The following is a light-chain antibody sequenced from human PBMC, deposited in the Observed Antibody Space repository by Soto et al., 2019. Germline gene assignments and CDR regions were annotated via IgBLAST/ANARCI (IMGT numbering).Light chain of an antibody. CDR2: GAS. J-gene: IGKJ4*01. V-gene: IGKV1-33*01. CDR3: QQYDNLPRLT. CDR1: QDISSY. Sequence: DIQMTQSPSSLSASVGDRVTITCQASQDISSYLNWYQQKPGKAPKLLIYGASNLETGVPPRFSGSGSGTDFTFTISSLQPEDIATYYCQQYDNLPRLTFGGGTKGEIK.